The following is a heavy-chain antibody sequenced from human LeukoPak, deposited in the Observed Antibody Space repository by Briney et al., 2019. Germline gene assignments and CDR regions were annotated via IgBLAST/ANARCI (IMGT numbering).Heavy chain of an antibody. CDR1: GFTFSSYS. Sequence: SPGGSLRLSCAASGFTFSSYSMNWVRQAPGKGLEWVSSISSSSSYIYYADSVKGRFTISRDNAKNSLYQQMNSLRAEDTAVYYCASGSLAARPPFDYWGHGTLVTVSS. V-gene: IGHV3-21*01. J-gene: IGHJ4*01. CDR2: ISSSSSYI. CDR3: ASGSLAARPPFDY. D-gene: IGHD6-6*01.